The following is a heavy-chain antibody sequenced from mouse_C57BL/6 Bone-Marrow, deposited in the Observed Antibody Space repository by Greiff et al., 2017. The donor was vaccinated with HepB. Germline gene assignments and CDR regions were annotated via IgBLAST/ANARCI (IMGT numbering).Heavy chain of an antibody. V-gene: IGHV1-80*01. D-gene: IGHD3-2*02. CDR1: GYAFSSYW. CDR3: ARSEAQATEFDY. Sequence: VQRVESGAELVKPGASVKISCKASGYAFSSYWMNWVKQRPGKGLEWIGQIYPGDGDTNYNGKFKGKATLTADKSSSTAYMQLSSLTSEDSAVYFCARSEAQATEFDYWGQGTTLTVSS. CDR2: IYPGDGDT. J-gene: IGHJ2*01.